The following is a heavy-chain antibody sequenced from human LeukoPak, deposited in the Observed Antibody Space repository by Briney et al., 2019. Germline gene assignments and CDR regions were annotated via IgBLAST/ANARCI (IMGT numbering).Heavy chain of an antibody. CDR1: GFTFSSYA. J-gene: IGHJ4*02. V-gene: IGHV3-64D*06. D-gene: IGHD6-13*01. CDR3: VRRAAGPTYYFDY. Sequence: GGSLRLSCSAPGFTFSSYAMHWVRHAPGKGLEYVSAISSNGGSTYYADSVKGRFTISRDNSKNTLYLQMSSLRAEDTAVYYCVRRAAGPTYYFDYWGQGTLVTVSS. CDR2: ISSNGGST.